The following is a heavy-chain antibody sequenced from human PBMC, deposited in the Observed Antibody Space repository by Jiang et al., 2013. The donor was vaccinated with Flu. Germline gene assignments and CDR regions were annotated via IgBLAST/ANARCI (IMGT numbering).Heavy chain of an antibody. Sequence: VQLVESGGGLIQPGGSLRLSCAASGLTVNDNYMSWVRRAPGRGLEWVSSFYSGGTTYYGDSVKGRFTISRDNSKNTLYLQMDSLRAEDTAVYYCARYFDRGCLRFDYWGQGSLVTVSS. CDR1: GLTVNDNY. CDR2: FYSGGTT. V-gene: IGHV3-53*01. D-gene: IGHD3-9*01. J-gene: IGHJ4*02. CDR3: ARYFDRGCLRFDY.